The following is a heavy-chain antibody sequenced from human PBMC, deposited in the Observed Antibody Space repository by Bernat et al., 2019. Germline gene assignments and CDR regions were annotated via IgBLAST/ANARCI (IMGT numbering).Heavy chain of an antibody. Sequence: QVQLVESGGGVVQPGRSLRLSCAASGFTFSTYAIHWVRQAPGKGLKCVAVISYDGINQYYADSVKARFTISRDNSNTTVYLQMNSLRPEDTAVYYCAKGSGRSSSSGGIDYWGQGTLVTVSS. J-gene: IGHJ4*02. CDR2: ISYDGINQ. CDR3: AKGSGRSSSSGGIDY. V-gene: IGHV3-30*18. D-gene: IGHD6-6*01. CDR1: GFTFSTYA.